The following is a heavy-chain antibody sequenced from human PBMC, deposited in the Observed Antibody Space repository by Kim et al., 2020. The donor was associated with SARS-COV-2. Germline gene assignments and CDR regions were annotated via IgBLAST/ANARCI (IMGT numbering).Heavy chain of an antibody. J-gene: IGHJ3*02. CDR3: ARDSEYYDFWSGYHLGVDI. V-gene: IGHV4-4*07. CDR2: IYTSGST. D-gene: IGHD3-3*01. Sequence: SETLSLTCTVSGGSISSYYWSWIRQPAGKGLEWIGRIYTSGSTNYNPSLKSRVTMSVDTSKNQFSLKLSSVTAADTAVYYCARDSEYYDFWSGYHLGVDIWGQGTMVTVSP. CDR1: GGSISSYY.